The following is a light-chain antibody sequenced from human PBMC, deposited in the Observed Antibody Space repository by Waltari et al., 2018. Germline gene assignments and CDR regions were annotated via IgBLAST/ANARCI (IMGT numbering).Light chain of an antibody. CDR3: QQYNNWLWT. CDR2: GAS. V-gene: IGKV3-15*01. CDR1: QSVSSN. Sequence: EIVMTQPPATLSVSPGERATLSCRASQSVSSNLAWYQHKPGQAPRLLIYGASTRATGIPARFSGSGSGTEFTLTISSLQSEDFAVYYCQQYNNWLWTFGQGTKVEIK. J-gene: IGKJ1*01.